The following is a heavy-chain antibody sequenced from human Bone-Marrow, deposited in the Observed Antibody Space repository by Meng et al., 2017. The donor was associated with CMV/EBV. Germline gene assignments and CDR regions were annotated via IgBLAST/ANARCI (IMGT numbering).Heavy chain of an antibody. CDR3: ARGGYGSGSTYYYYYYGMDV. V-gene: IGHV3-21*01. Sequence: GESLKISCAASGFTFSSYSMNWVRQAPGKGLEWVSSISSSSSYIYYADSVKGRFTISRDNAKNSLYLQMNSLRAEDTAVYYCARGGYGSGSTYYYYYYGMDVWGQGTTVTVYS. CDR1: GFTFSSYS. CDR2: ISSSSSYI. J-gene: IGHJ6*01. D-gene: IGHD3-10*01.